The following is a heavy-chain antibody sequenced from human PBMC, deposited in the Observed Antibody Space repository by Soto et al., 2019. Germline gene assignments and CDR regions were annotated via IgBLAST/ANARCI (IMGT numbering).Heavy chain of an antibody. Sequence: EVQLLESGGGLEQPGGSLRLSCVVSGFTFNNYAMIWGRQAPGKGLEWVSAISAGGSSRYYAASLQGRFTISRDNSKNTLYLTSSSVRADNTARYYCTRLTTNFGETVALGYFDLWGRGSLVTVSS. CDR1: GFTFNNYA. CDR2: ISAGGSSR. CDR3: TRLTTNFGETVALGYFDL. D-gene: IGHD3-3*01. V-gene: IGHV3-23*01. J-gene: IGHJ2*01.